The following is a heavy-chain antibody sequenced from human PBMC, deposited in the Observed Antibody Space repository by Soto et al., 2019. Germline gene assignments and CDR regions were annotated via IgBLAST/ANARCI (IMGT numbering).Heavy chain of an antibody. J-gene: IGHJ4*02. CDR3: AKRGYYGTWNYSFAY. Sequence: PGGSLRLSCVTSGFTFSHYAISLVLQAPGKGLEWVSAVSGDGGSTDYADSVKGRFTISRDFSKNTLYLQMNSLRADDTAVYYCAKRGYYGTWNYSFAYWGLGTLVTVSS. CDR2: VSGDGGST. V-gene: IGHV3-23*01. CDR1: GFTFSHYA. D-gene: IGHD3-10*01.